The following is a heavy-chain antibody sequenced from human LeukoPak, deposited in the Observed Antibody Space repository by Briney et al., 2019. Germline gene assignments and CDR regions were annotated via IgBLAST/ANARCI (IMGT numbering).Heavy chain of an antibody. CDR2: FYPGDSDT. CDR3: ARGSIAAAGLSYFDY. Sequence: GESLKISCKGSGYSFTSYWIGWVRQMPGKGLEWMGIFYPGDSDTRYSPSFQGQVTISADKSISTAYLQWRSLKASDTAIYYCARGSIAAAGLSYFDYWGQGTLVTVSS. J-gene: IGHJ4*02. CDR1: GYSFTSYW. V-gene: IGHV5-51*01. D-gene: IGHD6-13*01.